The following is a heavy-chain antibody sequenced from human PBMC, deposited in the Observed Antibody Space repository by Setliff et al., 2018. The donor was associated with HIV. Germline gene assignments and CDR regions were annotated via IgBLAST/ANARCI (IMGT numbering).Heavy chain of an antibody. V-gene: IGHV4-4*02. CDR1: DGSISSSNW. J-gene: IGHJ4*02. Sequence: PSETLSLTCAVSDGSISSSNWWSRVRQPPGKGLEWIGEIYHTQNTNYSPSLKSRVTISVDKSKNQFSLKLTSVTAADTAVYYCARGANFWSGYDSWGQGTLVTVSS. CDR3: ARGANFWSGYDS. D-gene: IGHD3-3*01. CDR2: IYHTQNT.